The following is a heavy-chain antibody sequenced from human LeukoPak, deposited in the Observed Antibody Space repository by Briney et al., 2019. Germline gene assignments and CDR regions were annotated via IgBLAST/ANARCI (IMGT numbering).Heavy chain of an antibody. CDR1: GGSFSGYY. Sequence: SETLSLTCAVYGGSFSGYYWSWIRQPPGKGLEWIGEINHSGSTNYNPSLKSRVTISVDTSKNQFSLKLSSVTAADTAVYYCAIKYSSSWHNYCDYWGQGTLVTVSS. CDR2: INHSGST. D-gene: IGHD6-13*01. V-gene: IGHV4-34*01. J-gene: IGHJ4*02. CDR3: AIKYSSSWHNYCDY.